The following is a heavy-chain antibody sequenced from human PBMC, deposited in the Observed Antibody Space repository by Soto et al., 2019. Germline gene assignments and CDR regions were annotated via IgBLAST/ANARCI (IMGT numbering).Heavy chain of an antibody. J-gene: IGHJ4*02. Sequence: QVQLQESGPGLVKPSETLSLTCTVSGGSVSSGSYYWSWIRQPPGKGLEWIGYIYYSGSTNYNPSLKSRVTITVDTSKNQFSLKLSSVTAADTAVYYCARDEENYDSVWGSYRSSGIDYWGQGTLVTVSS. CDR1: GGSVSSGSYY. CDR3: ARDEENYDSVWGSYRSSGIDY. CDR2: IYYSGST. D-gene: IGHD3-16*02. V-gene: IGHV4-61*01.